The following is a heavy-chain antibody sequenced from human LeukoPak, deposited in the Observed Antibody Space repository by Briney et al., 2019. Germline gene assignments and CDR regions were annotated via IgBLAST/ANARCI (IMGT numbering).Heavy chain of an antibody. V-gene: IGHV4-34*01. D-gene: IGHD3-22*01. CDR3: ERRRNYYDSRGYSPSGMAV. Sequence: PETLALTCAVYGGSFSGYYWSWIRQPPGKGLEWIGEINHSGSTNYNPSLKSRVPISVDTSKNQFSLKLSSVPAADPAVSYCERRRNYYDSRGYSPSGMAVWGQGPTVTVSS. CDR1: GGSFSGYY. CDR2: INHSGST. J-gene: IGHJ6*02.